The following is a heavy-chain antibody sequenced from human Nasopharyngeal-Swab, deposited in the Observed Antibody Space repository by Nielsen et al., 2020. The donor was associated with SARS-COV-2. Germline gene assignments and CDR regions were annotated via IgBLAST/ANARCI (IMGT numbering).Heavy chain of an antibody. D-gene: IGHD2-2*01. CDR1: GDTFSRFY. CDR3: ARERGYCSNNGCFGLDP. J-gene: IGHJ5*02. V-gene: IGHV1-46*01. Sequence: ASAKVSCKASGDTFSRFYMYWVRQAPGQGLEWMGRIYPRDGSTTYAQKFQGRVTMTRDTSTSTVYMELSSLRSEDTAVYFCARERGYCSNNGCFGLDPWGQGTLVTVSS. CDR2: IYPRDGST.